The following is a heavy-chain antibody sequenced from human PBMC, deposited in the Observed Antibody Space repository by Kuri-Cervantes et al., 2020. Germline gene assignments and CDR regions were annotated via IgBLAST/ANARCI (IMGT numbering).Heavy chain of an antibody. CDR2: MNPNSGNT. D-gene: IGHD1-1*01. V-gene: IGHV1-8*02. CDR3: ARGVRRPPLEYWFDP. J-gene: IGHJ5*02. Sequence: ASVKVSCKASGYTFTSYGISWVRQAPGQGLEWMGWMNPNSGNTGYAQKFQGRVTMTRNTSISTAYMELSSLRSEDTAVYYCARGVRRPPLEYWFDPWGQGTLVTVSS. CDR1: GYTFTSYG.